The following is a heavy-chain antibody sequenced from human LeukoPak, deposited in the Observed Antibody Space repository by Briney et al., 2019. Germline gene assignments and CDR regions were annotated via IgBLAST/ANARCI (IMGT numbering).Heavy chain of an antibody. J-gene: IGHJ3*02. Sequence: PGGSLRLSCAASGFTFSSYGMHWVRQAPGKGLEWVAVIWYDGRNKYYADSVKGRFTISRDNSKNTLYLQMNSLRAEDTAVYYCARDPYDRTPLGAFDIWGQGTMVTVSS. CDR2: IWYDGRNK. V-gene: IGHV3-33*01. CDR1: GFTFSSYG. CDR3: ARDPYDRTPLGAFDI. D-gene: IGHD3-22*01.